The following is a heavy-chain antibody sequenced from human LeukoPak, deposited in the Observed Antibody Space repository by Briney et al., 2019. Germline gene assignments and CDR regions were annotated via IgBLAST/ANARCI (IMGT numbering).Heavy chain of an antibody. D-gene: IGHD6-6*01. Sequence: GGSLRLSCAASGFTVSSNCMSWVRQAPGKGLEWVSVIYSGGSTYYADSVKGRFTISRDNSKNTLYLQMNSLRAEDTAVYYCARATRYSSSYYPFDYWGQGTLVTVSS. V-gene: IGHV3-53*01. J-gene: IGHJ4*02. CDR1: GFTVSSNC. CDR3: ARATRYSSSYYPFDY. CDR2: IYSGGST.